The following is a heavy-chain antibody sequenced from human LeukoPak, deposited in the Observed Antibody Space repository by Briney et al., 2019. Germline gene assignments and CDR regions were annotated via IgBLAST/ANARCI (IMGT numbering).Heavy chain of an antibody. CDR2: INHSGST. J-gene: IGHJ4*02. D-gene: IGHD6-19*01. CDR3: ARDAPGRAVAGNDY. CDR1: GGSFSGYY. V-gene: IGHV4-34*01. Sequence: PSETLSLTCAVYGGSFSGYYWSRIREPPGKGLDWNGEINHSGSTNYNPSLKSRVTISVDTSKNQFSLKLSSVTAADTAVYYCARDAPGRAVAGNDYWGQGTLVTVSS.